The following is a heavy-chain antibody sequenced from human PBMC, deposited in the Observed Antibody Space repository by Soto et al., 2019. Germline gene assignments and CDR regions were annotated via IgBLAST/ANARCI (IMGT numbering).Heavy chain of an antibody. CDR2: IIPLFRTP. V-gene: IGHV1-69*12. CDR1: GGTFSSSA. Sequence: QVQLVQSGAEMKEPGSSVKVSCKTSGGTFSSSAISWLRQAPGQGLEWTGGIIPLFRTPDYAQKFQGRVTIAADESTSTAYMELSSLRTEHTAVYYCARDNDRLQLGGNYYYILDVWGQGTTITVSS. D-gene: IGHD4-4*01. CDR3: ARDNDRLQLGGNYYYILDV. J-gene: IGHJ6*02.